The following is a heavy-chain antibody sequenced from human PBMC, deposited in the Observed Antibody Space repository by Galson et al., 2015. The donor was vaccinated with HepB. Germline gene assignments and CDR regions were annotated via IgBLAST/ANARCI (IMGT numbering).Heavy chain of an antibody. CDR3: ARDIRKYSRGQYFQH. D-gene: IGHD6-19*01. Sequence: SVKVSCKASGYTFTSYGISWVRQAPGQGLEWMGWISAYNGNTNYAQKLQGRVTMTTDTSTSTAYMELRSLRSDDTAVYYCARDIRKYSRGQYFQHWGQGTLVTVSS. CDR2: ISAYNGNT. J-gene: IGHJ1*01. V-gene: IGHV1-18*04. CDR1: GYTFTSYG.